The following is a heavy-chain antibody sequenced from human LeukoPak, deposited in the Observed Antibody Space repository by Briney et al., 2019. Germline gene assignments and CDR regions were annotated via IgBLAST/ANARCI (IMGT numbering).Heavy chain of an antibody. J-gene: IGHJ4*02. D-gene: IGHD2-21*01. CDR1: GFTFSSHA. V-gene: IGHV3-23*01. CDR3: AKDFRIGYSAHFDY. Sequence: GGSLRLSCAASGFTFSSHAMSWVRQAPGKGLEWVSSISISGDDTLYADSVKGRFSISRDNSKNTLYLQMDSLRGEDTAVYYCAKDFRIGYSAHFDYWGQGALVTVSS. CDR2: ISISGDDT.